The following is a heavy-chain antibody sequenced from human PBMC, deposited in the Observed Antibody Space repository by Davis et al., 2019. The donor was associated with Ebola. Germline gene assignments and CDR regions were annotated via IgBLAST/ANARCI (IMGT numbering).Heavy chain of an antibody. D-gene: IGHD5-12*01. J-gene: IGHJ4*02. CDR2: TYYSWST. V-gene: IGHV4-39*01. Sequence: SETLSLPCTVSGGSIASPAHHRDWPRPPPGKGLEWIGNTYYSWSTDSSPSLESRVSISVDTTTNQFSMKLSSVTAADTAVYYCARHSGYYYFDSWGRGTLVTGSS. CDR1: GGSIASPAHH. CDR3: ARHSGYYYFDS.